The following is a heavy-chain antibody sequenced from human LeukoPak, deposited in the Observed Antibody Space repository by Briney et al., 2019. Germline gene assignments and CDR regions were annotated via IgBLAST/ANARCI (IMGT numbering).Heavy chain of an antibody. V-gene: IGHV4-34*01. CDR3: ARVRGYSYGTFDY. CDR1: GGSFSGYY. CDR2: INHSGST. J-gene: IGHJ4*02. D-gene: IGHD5-18*01. Sequence: SETLSLTCAVYGGSFSGYYWSWIRQPPGKGLEWIGEINHSGSTNYNPSLKSRVTISVDTSKNQFSLKLSSVTAADTAVYYCARVRGYSYGTFDYWGQGTLVTVSS.